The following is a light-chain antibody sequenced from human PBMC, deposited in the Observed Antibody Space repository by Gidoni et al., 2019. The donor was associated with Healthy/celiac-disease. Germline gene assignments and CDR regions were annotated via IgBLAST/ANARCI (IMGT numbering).Light chain of an antibody. CDR1: QSISSY. CDR3: QQSYSTLIT. CDR2: AAS. Sequence: DIQMTQSPSSLSASVGDIVTITCRASQSISSYLNWYQQKPGKAPKLLIYAASSLQSGVPSRFSGSGSGTDFTLTISSLQPEDFATYYCQQSYSTLITFXXXTRLEIK. J-gene: IGKJ5*01. V-gene: IGKV1-39*01.